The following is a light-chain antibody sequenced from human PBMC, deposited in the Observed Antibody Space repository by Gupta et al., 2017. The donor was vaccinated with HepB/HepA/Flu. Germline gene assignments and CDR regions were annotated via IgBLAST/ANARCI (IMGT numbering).Light chain of an antibody. V-gene: IGKV1-39*01. J-gene: IGKJ3*01. CDR1: ETINNF. CDR2: ETS. CDR3: QQCDRTPFT. Sequence: DIQMTQSPSSLSASVGDRLTITCRATETINNFLDWFQQKPGKAPSPLIYETSKGESGISSRFSGSGSGTDFTLTINRLQPEDFATYYCQQCDRTPFTFGPGTKVEI.